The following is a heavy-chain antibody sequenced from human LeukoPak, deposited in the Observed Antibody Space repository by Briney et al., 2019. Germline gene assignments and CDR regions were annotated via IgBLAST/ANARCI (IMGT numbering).Heavy chain of an antibody. CDR2: ISYDGSNK. CDR1: GFTFSSYA. Sequence: GGSLRLSCAASGFTFSSYAVHWVRQAPGKGLEWVAVISYDGSNKYYADSLKGRFTISRDNSKNTLYLQMNSLRAEDTAVYYCARDRENSYYGMDVWGKGTTVTVSS. J-gene: IGHJ6*04. V-gene: IGHV3-30*04. D-gene: IGHD1-26*01. CDR3: ARDRENSYYGMDV.